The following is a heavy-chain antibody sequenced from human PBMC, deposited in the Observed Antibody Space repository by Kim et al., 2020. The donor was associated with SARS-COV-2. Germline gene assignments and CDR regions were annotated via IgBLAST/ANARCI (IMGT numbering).Heavy chain of an antibody. CDR3: AKLGVSSSCYDTIGMDV. D-gene: IGHD6-13*01. CDR2: ISGSGGIT. V-gene: IGHV3-23*01. CDR1: GFTFSSYA. Sequence: GGSLRLSCAASGFTFSSYAMSWVRQAPGKGLEWVSAISGSGGITYYADSVKGRFTISRDNSKNTLYLQMNSLRAEDTAVYFCAKLGVSSSCYDTIGMDVLGRGTTVTVSS. J-gene: IGHJ6*02.